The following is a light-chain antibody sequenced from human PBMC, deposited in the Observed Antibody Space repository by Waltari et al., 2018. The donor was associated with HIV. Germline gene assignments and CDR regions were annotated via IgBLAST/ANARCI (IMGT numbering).Light chain of an antibody. Sequence: SSEVTQDPAVSVALGQTVRITCQGDSLRNYYPTWYQQKPGQAPVLVIYGKNNRPSWIPDRFSGSTSGNTASLTITGAQAEDEADYYCNSRDSSGNRLVVFGGGTKLTVL. V-gene: IGLV3-19*01. CDR3: NSRDSSGNRLVV. CDR1: SLRNYY. J-gene: IGLJ2*01. CDR2: GKN.